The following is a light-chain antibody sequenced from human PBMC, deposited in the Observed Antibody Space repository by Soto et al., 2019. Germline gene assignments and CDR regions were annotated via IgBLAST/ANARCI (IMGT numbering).Light chain of an antibody. J-gene: IGKJ1*01. Sequence: EIVLTQSPGTLSLSPGERATLSCRASQSVDTFLVWYQQKPGQAPRLLIFGASSSATGIPDRFRGSGSGTDFTLTISCLEPEDFAVYYCQQYANSPPWTFGQGTKVDIK. CDR1: QSVDTF. CDR3: QQYANSPPWT. V-gene: IGKV3-20*01. CDR2: GAS.